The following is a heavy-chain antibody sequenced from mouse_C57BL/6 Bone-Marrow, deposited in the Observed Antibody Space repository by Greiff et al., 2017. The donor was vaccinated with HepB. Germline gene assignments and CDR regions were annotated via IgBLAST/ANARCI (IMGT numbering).Heavy chain of an antibody. CDR3: AYYYGSSPFAY. D-gene: IGHD1-1*01. CDR1: GYTFTSYW. J-gene: IGHJ3*01. Sequence: VQLQQPGAELVKPGASVKVSCKSSGYTFTSYWMHWVKQRPGQGLEWIGRIHPADSDTNYNQKFKVKATLTVDKSSSTAYMQHSSLTSEESAVYYCAYYYGSSPFAYWSQGTLVTVSA. V-gene: IGHV1-74*01. CDR2: IHPADSDT.